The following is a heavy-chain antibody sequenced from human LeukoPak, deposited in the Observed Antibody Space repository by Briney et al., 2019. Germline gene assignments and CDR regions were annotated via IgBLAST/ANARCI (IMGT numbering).Heavy chain of an antibody. CDR2: ISYDGSNK. J-gene: IGHJ4*02. Sequence: GGSLRLSCAASGFTFSSYGMHWVRQAPGKGLEWVAVISYDGSNKYYADSVKGRFTISRDNSKNTLYLQMNSLRAEDTAVYYCAKDSSGWYRPGYYFDYWGQGTLVTVSS. V-gene: IGHV3-30*18. CDR3: AKDSSGWYRPGYYFDY. CDR1: GFTFSSYG. D-gene: IGHD6-19*01.